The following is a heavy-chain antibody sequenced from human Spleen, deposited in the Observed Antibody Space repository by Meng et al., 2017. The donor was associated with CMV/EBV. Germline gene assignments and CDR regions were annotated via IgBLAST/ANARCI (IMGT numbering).Heavy chain of an antibody. Sequence: WTVSGGSVRGDAYVGTWVRQSTGKGLEWIGYIYDSGITRYNPSLKSRVTISVDTSKNHFSLKLSSVTAADTAVYYGARDRGWELLDYWGQGTLVTVSS. CDR2: IYDSGIT. V-gene: IGHV4-61*03. D-gene: IGHD1-26*01. J-gene: IGHJ4*02. CDR3: ARDRGWELLDY. CDR1: GGSVRGDAYV.